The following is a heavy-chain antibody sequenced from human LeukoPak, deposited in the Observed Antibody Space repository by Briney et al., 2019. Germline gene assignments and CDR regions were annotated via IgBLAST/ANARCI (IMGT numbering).Heavy chain of an antibody. CDR1: GGSISSGDYY. D-gene: IGHD6-19*01. CDR3: ARHGWLGVGGWY. Sequence: SQTLSLTCTVSGGSISSGDYYWGWSRQHPGKGLEWLGYIYYSGSTYYNPSLKSRATISLDTSKNQFSLELRSVAAADTAVYSCARHGWLGVGGWYWGQGNLVTVSS. CDR2: IYYSGST. J-gene: IGHJ4*02. V-gene: IGHV4-31*03.